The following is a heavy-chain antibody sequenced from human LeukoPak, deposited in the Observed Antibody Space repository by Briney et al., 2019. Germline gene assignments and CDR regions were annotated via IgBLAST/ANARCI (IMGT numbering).Heavy chain of an antibody. D-gene: IGHD6-13*01. V-gene: IGHV1-69*04. CDR1: GGTFNSSA. CDR3: ARYETSSWTAIDY. CDR2: IIPTLGRV. J-gene: IGHJ4*02. Sequence: GASVTVSCKASGGTFNSSAFNWVRQAPGQGLEWMGRIIPTLGRVNTAQNFQGRLTISADKSTSTAYMELSSLRSEDTAVYYCARYETSSWTAIDYWGQGTLVTVSS.